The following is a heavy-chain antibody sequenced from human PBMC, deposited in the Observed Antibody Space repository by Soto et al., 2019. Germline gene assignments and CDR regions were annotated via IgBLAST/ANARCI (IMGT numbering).Heavy chain of an antibody. D-gene: IGHD2-2*01. CDR2: IIPIFGTA. Sequence: ASVKVSCKASGGTSSSYAISWVRQAPGQGLEWMGGIIPIFGTANYAQKFQGRVTITADESTSTAYMELSSLRSEDTAVYYCARDQGRPPSPTVPNWFDPWGQGTLVTVSS. V-gene: IGHV1-69*13. J-gene: IGHJ5*02. CDR1: GGTSSSYA. CDR3: ARDQGRPPSPTVPNWFDP.